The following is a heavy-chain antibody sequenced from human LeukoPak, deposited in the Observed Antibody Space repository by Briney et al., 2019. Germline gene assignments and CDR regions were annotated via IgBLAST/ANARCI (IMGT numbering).Heavy chain of an antibody. D-gene: IGHD2-15*01. V-gene: IGHV1-2*06. J-gene: IGHJ3*02. CDR1: GYTFTGYY. CDR2: INPNSGGT. CDR3: ARGAGSRAADAFDI. Sequence: ASVKVSCKASGYTFTGYYMHWVRQAPGQGLEWMGRINPNSGGTNYAQKFQGRVTMTRDTSISTAYMELSRLRSDDTAVYYCARGAGSRAADAFDIWGQGTMVNVSS.